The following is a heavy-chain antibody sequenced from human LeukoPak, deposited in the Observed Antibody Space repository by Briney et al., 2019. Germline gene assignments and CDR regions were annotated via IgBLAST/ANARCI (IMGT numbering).Heavy chain of an antibody. J-gene: IGHJ6*03. CDR3: ARDDGEYGYMDV. CDR2: ISSSSSYI. D-gene: IGHD4-17*01. Sequence: GGSLRLSCAASGFTFRTYSMNWVRQAPGKGLEWVSSISSSSSYIYYADSVRGRFTISRDNAKNSLHLQMNSLRAEDTAVYYCARDDGEYGYMDVWGKGTTVTVSS. CDR1: GFTFRTYS. V-gene: IGHV3-21*01.